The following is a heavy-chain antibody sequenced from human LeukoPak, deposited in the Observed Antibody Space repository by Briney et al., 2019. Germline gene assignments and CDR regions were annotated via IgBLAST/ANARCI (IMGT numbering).Heavy chain of an antibody. CDR1: GFTFSSYA. V-gene: IGHV3-23*01. D-gene: IGHD3-22*01. CDR2: ISGSGGST. Sequence: GGSLRLSCAASGFTFSSYAMSWVRQAPGEGLEWVSAISGSGGSTYYADSVKGRFTISRDNSKNTLYLQMNSLRAEDTAVYYCEKIPYDSSGYYFDYWGQGTLVTVSS. J-gene: IGHJ4*02. CDR3: EKIPYDSSGYYFDY.